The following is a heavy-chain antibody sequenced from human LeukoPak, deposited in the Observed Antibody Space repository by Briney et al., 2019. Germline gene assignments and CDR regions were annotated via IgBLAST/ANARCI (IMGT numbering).Heavy chain of an antibody. Sequence: ASVKVSCTASGYTFTGHYMHWVRQAPGQGLEWMGWINPNSGGTNYAQKFQGRVTMTRDTSISTAYMELTRLTSDDTAVYYCARDRATGSSWYVRWFDPWGQGTLVTVSS. J-gene: IGHJ5*02. CDR1: GYTFTGHY. V-gene: IGHV1-2*02. CDR2: INPNSGGT. CDR3: ARDRATGSSWYVRWFDP. D-gene: IGHD6-13*01.